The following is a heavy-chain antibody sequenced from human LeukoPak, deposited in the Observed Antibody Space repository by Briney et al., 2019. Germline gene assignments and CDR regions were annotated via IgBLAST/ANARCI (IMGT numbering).Heavy chain of an antibody. CDR3: ARASPTYYFGSGSLDY. Sequence: SETLSLTCTVSGGSISSYYWSWIRQPPGKGLEWIGYIYYSGSTNYNPSLKSRVTISVDTSKNQFSLKLSSVTAADTAVYYCARASPTYYFGSGSLDYWGQGTLVTVSS. CDR2: IYYSGST. J-gene: IGHJ4*01. D-gene: IGHD3-10*01. CDR1: GGSISSYY. V-gene: IGHV4-59*01.